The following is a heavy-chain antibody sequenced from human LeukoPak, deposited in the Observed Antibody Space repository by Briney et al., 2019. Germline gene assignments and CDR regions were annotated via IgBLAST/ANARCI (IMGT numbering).Heavy chain of an antibody. CDR3: AGSYGGNAVGPFDI. J-gene: IGHJ3*02. CDR1: GGSFSGYH. Sequence: SETLSLTCAVSGGSFSGYHCSWIRQTPGKGLEWIGEVSQSGGASYNPSLKSRVTISVETSNNHFSLKLSSVTAADTAMYYCAGSYGGNAVGPFDIWGQGTMVTVSS. D-gene: IGHD4-23*01. CDR2: VSQSGGA. V-gene: IGHV4-34*01.